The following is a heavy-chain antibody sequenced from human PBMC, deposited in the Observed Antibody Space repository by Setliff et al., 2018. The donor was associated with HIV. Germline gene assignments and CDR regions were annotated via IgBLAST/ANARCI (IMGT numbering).Heavy chain of an antibody. V-gene: IGHV5-51*01. CDR1: GYKFTSYW. Sequence: PGESLKISCKDSGYKFTSYWVGWVRQMPGRGLEWMGFINPSTSEVRYRPSLQGQVTMSVDKSISTAFLQWSSLAASDTAMYYCVRDQIGDVQVAGTWGTWGQGTRGTVS. D-gene: IGHD6-19*01. J-gene: IGHJ5*02. CDR2: INPSTSEV. CDR3: VRDQIGDVQVAGTWGT.